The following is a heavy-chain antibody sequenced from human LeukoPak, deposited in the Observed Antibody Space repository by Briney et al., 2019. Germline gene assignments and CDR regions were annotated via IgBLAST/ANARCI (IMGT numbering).Heavy chain of an antibody. CDR2: IYTSGST. CDR1: GGSISSGSYY. CDR3: ARSYCSSTRCYPYSYFDL. D-gene: IGHD2-2*01. J-gene: IGHJ2*01. V-gene: IGHV4-61*02. Sequence: PSETLSLTCTVSGGSISSGSYYWSWIRQPAGKGLEWIGRIYTSGSTNYNPSLKSRVTISVDTSKNQFSLKLSSVTAADTAVFYCARSYCSSTRCYPYSYFDLWGRGTLVTVSS.